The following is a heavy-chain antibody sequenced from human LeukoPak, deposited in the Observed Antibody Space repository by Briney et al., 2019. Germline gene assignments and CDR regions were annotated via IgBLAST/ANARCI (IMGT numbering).Heavy chain of an antibody. CDR3: ARRAGAYSHPYDY. CDR2: IYSDNT. Sequence: PGGSLRLSCAASGFTFSSYAMSWVRQAPGKGLEWVSFIYSDNTHYSDSVKGRFTISRYNSKNTLYLQMNSLRAEDTAVYYCARRAGAYSHPYDYWGQGNLVTVSS. CDR1: GFTFSSYA. J-gene: IGHJ4*02. D-gene: IGHD4/OR15-4a*01. V-gene: IGHV3-53*01.